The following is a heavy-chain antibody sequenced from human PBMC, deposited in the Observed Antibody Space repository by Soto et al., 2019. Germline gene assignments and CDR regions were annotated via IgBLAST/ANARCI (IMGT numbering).Heavy chain of an antibody. V-gene: IGHV1-69*12. J-gene: IGHJ6*02. Sequence: QVYLEQSGAEVKKPGSSVKVSCKASGGTFRSAPISWVRQAPGQGLEWLGGIMPVFGRPDYAQKFQGRVTITADESTSTAYMELSGLRSDDTAVYYCARDNDRPQLGGNYYYILDVWGQGTTISVSS. CDR1: GGTFRSAP. CDR2: IMPVFGRP. D-gene: IGHD2-8*01. CDR3: ARDNDRPQLGGNYYYILDV.